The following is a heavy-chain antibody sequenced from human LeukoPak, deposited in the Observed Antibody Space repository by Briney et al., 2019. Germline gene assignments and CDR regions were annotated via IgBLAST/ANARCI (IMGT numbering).Heavy chain of an antibody. CDR2: INSGSTTT. CDR1: GLTYSNYS. D-gene: IGHD4-23*01. Sequence: PGGSLRLSCVASGLTYSNYSLNWVRQAPGKALEWISYINSGSTTTYYADSVKGRFTISRDNAKNSLFLHMNSLSVEDTAVYYCARDRPYGGTDYRGQGTLVTVSS. J-gene: IGHJ4*02. CDR3: ARDRPYGGTDY. V-gene: IGHV3-48*01.